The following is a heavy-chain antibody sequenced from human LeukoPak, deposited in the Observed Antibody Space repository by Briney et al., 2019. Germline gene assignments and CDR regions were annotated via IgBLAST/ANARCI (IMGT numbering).Heavy chain of an antibody. D-gene: IGHD3-10*01. CDR1: GFTFSRSA. J-gene: IGHJ4*02. CDR3: VKTLKYYGSGRGLFDS. V-gene: IGHV3-64D*06. CDR2: FSSDGSST. Sequence: GGSLRLSCSASGFTFSRSAMYWVRQAPGKGLEYVSAFSSDGSSTFYADSVKGRFTISRDNSKNILYLQMSSLRADDTAVYYCVKTLKYYGSGRGLFDSWGQGILVTVSS.